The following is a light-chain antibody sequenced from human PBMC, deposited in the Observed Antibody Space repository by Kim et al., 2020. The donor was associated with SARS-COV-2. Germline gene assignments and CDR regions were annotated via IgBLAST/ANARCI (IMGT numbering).Light chain of an antibody. CDR2: SNN. Sequence: QGVTICCSGSRTNIGSNTVNWYQQHPGTAPNLLIYSNNQRPSGVPDRFSGSKSGTSASLAISGVQSEDEADYYCAAWDDSLNGRYVFGTGTKVTVL. V-gene: IGLV1-44*01. CDR3: AAWDDSLNGRYV. J-gene: IGLJ1*01. CDR1: RTNIGSNT.